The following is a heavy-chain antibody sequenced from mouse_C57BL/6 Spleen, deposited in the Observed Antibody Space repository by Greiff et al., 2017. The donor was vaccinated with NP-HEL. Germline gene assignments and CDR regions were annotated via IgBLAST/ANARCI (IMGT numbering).Heavy chain of an antibody. CDR2: ISSGSSTI. J-gene: IGHJ4*01. CDR3: ARLITSSYYYAMDY. D-gene: IGHD1-1*01. V-gene: IGHV5-17*01. CDR1: GFTFSDYG. Sequence: EVQLQESGGGLVKPGGSLKLSCAASGFTFSDYGMHWVRQAPEKGLEWVAYISSGSSTIYYADTVKGRFPISRDNAKNTLFLQMTSLRSEDTAMYYCARLITSSYYYAMDYWGQGTSVTVSS.